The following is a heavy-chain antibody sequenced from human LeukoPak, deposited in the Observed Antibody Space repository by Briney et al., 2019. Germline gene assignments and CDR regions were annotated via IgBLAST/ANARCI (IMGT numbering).Heavy chain of an antibody. CDR3: ATLGIAAAGMDIDY. D-gene: IGHD6-13*01. CDR2: FDPEDGET. J-gene: IGHJ4*02. V-gene: IGHV1-24*01. Sequence: ASVKVSCKVSGYTLTELSMHWVRQAPGKGLEWMGGFDPEDGETIYAQKFQGRVIMTEDTSTDTAYMELSSLRSEDTAVYYCATLGIAAAGMDIDYWGQGTLVTVSS. CDR1: GYTLTELS.